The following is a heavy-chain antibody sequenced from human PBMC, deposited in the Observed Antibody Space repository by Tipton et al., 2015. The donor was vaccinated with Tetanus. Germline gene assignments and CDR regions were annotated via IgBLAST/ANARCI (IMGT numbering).Heavy chain of an antibody. CDR1: GYTFTSYG. D-gene: IGHD2-21*02. CDR3: AREDYVTAVDY. J-gene: IGHJ4*02. V-gene: IGHV1-18*01. Sequence: QSGPEVKKPGASVKVSCRASGYTFTSYGITWVRQAPGQGLEWMGWISAYNGDANYAQQLQGRVTMTTDKSTSTTYMELRSLRSDDTAVYYCAREDYVTAVDYWGQGTLVTVSS. CDR2: ISAYNGDA.